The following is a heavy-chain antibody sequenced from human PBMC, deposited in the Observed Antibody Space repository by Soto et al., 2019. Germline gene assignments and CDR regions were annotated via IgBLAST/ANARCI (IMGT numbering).Heavy chain of an antibody. CDR1: GFTFSSYA. D-gene: IGHD5-12*01. CDR3: ARGGRGYEFDY. J-gene: IGHJ4*02. V-gene: IGHV3-64*01. CDR2: ISSNGGST. Sequence: EVQLVESGGGLVQPGGSLRLSCAASGFTFSSYAMHWVRQAPGKGLEYVSAISSNGGSTDYANSVKGRFTISRDNSKTRLYLQMGSLSAEDMAVYYCARGGRGYEFDYWGQGPLVTVSS.